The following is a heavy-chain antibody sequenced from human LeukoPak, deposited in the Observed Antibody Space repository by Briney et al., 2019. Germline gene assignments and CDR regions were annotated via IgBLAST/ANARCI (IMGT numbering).Heavy chain of an antibody. D-gene: IGHD6-13*01. J-gene: IGHJ4*02. CDR1: GGSITRSSYY. V-gene: IGHV4-39*01. CDR3: ARHDLHSSSWYYFDY. CDR2: IYYSGST. Sequence: SETLSLTCTVSGGSITRSSYYCGWIRQPPGKGLEWIGTIYYSGSTYYNPSLKSRVTISVDTSKNQFSLKLSSVTAADTAVYYCARHDLHSSSWYYFDYWGQGTLVTVSS.